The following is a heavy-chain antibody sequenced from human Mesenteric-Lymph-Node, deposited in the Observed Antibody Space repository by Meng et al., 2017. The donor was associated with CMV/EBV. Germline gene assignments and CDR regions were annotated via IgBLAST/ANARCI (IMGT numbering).Heavy chain of an antibody. Sequence: GESLKISCAASGFIFSSYHIHWVRQAPDKGLEWVSFISFDGSRKYYADSVRGRFAVSRDNSDYTVYLQMNSLRAEDTALYYCARWDTGFDCWGQGTLVTVSS. CDR2: ISFDGSRK. J-gene: IGHJ5*01. CDR3: ARWDTGFDC. V-gene: IGHV3-30*02. CDR1: GFIFSSYH. D-gene: IGHD1-26*01.